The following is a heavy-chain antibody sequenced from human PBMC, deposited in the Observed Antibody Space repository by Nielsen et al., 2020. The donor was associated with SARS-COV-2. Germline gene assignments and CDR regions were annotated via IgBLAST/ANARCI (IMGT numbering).Heavy chain of an antibody. CDR1: GFTFSSYA. CDR2: ISGSGGST. V-gene: IGHV3-23*01. CDR3: ANCPMVTTYNAY. Sequence: GESLKISCAASGFTFSSYAMSWVRQAPGKGLEWVSAISGSGGSTYYADSVKGRFTISRDNSKNTLYLQMNSLRAEDTAVYYCANCPMVTTYNAYWGQGTLVTVSS. D-gene: IGHD3-10*01. J-gene: IGHJ4*02.